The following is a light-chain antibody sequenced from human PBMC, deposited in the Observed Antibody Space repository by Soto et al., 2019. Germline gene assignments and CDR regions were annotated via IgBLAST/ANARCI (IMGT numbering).Light chain of an antibody. CDR2: EVT. CDR3: SSYTGGNPSYV. V-gene: IGLV2-8*01. Sequence: QSVLTQPPSASGTPGQRVTISCSGSSSNIGSDYVYWYQQHPGKAPKLMIYEVTIRPSGVSDRFSGSKSGNTASLTVSGLQAEDEADYYCSSYTGGNPSYVFGTGTKVTVL. CDR1: SSNIGSDY. J-gene: IGLJ1*01.